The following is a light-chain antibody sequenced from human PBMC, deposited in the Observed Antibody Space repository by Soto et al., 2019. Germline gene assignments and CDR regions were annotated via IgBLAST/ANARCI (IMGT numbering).Light chain of an antibody. V-gene: IGKV1-27*01. CDR3: QQVDSYPRT. CDR2: AAS. Sequence: DIQMTQPPSSLSASVGDRVTITCRASQGIDNHLAWYQQKPGKAPKLLIYAASTLQSGVPSRFTGSGSGTDFTLTISSLHPEDVATYYCQQVDSYPRTFGQGTKVDIK. CDR1: QGIDNH. J-gene: IGKJ1*01.